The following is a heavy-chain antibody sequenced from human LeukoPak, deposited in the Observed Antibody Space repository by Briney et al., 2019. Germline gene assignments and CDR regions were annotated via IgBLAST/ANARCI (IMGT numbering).Heavy chain of an antibody. Sequence: GPLRLSCAASGFTFNSYAMSWVRQAPGKGLEWVSVIGGSNGITFYVGSVKGRFTISRDNSKDTLYLQMNSLRAEDTAVYYCARNENSGWGYFDYWGQGTLVTVSS. J-gene: IGHJ4*02. CDR2: IGGSNGIT. D-gene: IGHD5-12*01. CDR1: GFTFNSYA. CDR3: ARNENSGWGYFDY. V-gene: IGHV3-23*01.